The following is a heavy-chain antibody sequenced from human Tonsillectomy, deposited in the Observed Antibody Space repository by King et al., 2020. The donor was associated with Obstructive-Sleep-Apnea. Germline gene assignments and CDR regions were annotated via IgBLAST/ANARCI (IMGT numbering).Heavy chain of an antibody. Sequence: VQLVESGGGVVQPGRSLRLSGAASGFTFSDYAMHWVRQAPGKGLEWVAVISYDGNYNYYADSLKGRFTISRDNSKNTLFLQMNSLRAEDTAVYHCARDPATGTTSAFDYWGQGTLVTVSS. CDR1: GFTFSDYA. J-gene: IGHJ4*02. CDR2: ISYDGNYN. V-gene: IGHV3-30*04. D-gene: IGHD1-1*01. CDR3: ARDPATGTTSAFDY.